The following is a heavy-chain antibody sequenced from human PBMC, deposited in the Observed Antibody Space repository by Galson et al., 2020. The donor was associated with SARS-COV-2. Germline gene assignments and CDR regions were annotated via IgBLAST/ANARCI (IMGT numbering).Heavy chain of an antibody. CDR2: NSYTGST. Sequence: SETLSLTCTVSGGSISTSSDYWGWIRQPPGKGLEWIGTNSYTGSTYYNPSLKSRVFISVDTSKNQFSLTLSSVTAADTGVYYCARRKYYNYYMDVWGKGTTVTISS. J-gene: IGHJ6*03. V-gene: IGHV4-39*01. CDR3: ARRKYYNYYMDV. CDR1: GGSISTSSDY.